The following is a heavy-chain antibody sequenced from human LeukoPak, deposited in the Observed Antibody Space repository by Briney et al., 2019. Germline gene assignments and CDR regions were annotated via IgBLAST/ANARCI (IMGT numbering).Heavy chain of an antibody. J-gene: IGHJ5*02. Sequence: SQTLSLTCAISGDSVSSYSAAWNWIRQSPSRGLEWLGRTYYRSRWYNDYAISVKSRITINPDTSKNQFSPHLNSVTPGDTAVYYCARGTATVSYPINWFDPWGQGTLVTVPS. CDR1: GDSVSSYSAA. CDR2: TYYRSRWYN. D-gene: IGHD1-14*01. V-gene: IGHV6-1*01. CDR3: ARGTATVSYPINWFDP.